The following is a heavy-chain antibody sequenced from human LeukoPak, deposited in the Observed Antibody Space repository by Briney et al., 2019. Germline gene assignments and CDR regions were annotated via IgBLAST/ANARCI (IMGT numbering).Heavy chain of an antibody. CDR2: ISGSGGST. Sequence: GGSLRLSCAASGFTFSSYAMSWVRQAPGKGLEWISAISGSGGSTYYADSVKGRFTISRDNSKNTLYLQMNSLRAEDTALYYRAKDVSFLRPNAFDIWGQGTMVTVSS. V-gene: IGHV3-23*01. D-gene: IGHD2-2*01. CDR3: AKDVSFLRPNAFDI. CDR1: GFTFSSYA. J-gene: IGHJ3*02.